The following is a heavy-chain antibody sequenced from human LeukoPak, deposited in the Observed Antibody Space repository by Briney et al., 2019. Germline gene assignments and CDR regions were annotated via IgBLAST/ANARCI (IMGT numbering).Heavy chain of an antibody. V-gene: IGHV4-59*08. J-gene: IGHJ4*02. CDR2: IYYSGST. Sequence: SETLSLTCTVSGGSISSYYWSWIRQPPGKGLEWIGYIYYSGSTNYNPSLMSRVTISVDTSKNQFSLKLSSVTAADTAVYYCASREGSYSSGRPAHWGQGTLVTVSS. CDR1: GGSISSYY. CDR3: ASREGSYSSGRPAH. D-gene: IGHD6-19*01.